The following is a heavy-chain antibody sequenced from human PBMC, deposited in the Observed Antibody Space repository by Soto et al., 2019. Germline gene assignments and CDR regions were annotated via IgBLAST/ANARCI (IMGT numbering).Heavy chain of an antibody. Sequence: SETLSLTCSVSGTSIRGYYWTWIRQPPGKGLEWIGYIYYTGTTKYNPSLKSRVTISVDTSKNQFSLRLNSLTAADTAVYYCAREVSSFGSNHFDSWGQGAMVTVSS. CDR2: IYYTGTT. V-gene: IGHV4-59*01. J-gene: IGHJ4*02. CDR1: GTSIRGYY. CDR3: AREVSSFGSNHFDS. D-gene: IGHD3-10*01.